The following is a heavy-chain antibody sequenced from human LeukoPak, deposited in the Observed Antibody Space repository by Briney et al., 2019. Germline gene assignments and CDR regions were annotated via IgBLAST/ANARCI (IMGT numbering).Heavy chain of an antibody. Sequence: PGRSLQLPSAASAFTFNSYGMHWVRRAPGKGLEWVAFIRHDGTNKYYADSVKGRFTISRDNSKNTLFLQMSSLRVEDTAVYYCGSDVSDTVVVITHNFDFWGQGTLVTVSS. D-gene: IGHD3-22*01. V-gene: IGHV3-30*02. J-gene: IGHJ4*02. CDR1: AFTFNSYG. CDR2: IRHDGTNK. CDR3: GSDVSDTVVVITHNFDF.